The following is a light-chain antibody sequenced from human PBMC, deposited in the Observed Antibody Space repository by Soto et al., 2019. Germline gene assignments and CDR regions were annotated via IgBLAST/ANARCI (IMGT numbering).Light chain of an antibody. CDR2: AAS. CDR3: QQYDNWPPWT. V-gene: IGKV3-15*01. CDR1: QTVGSI. Sequence: EIVMAQSPATLSVSPGERATLSCRASQTVGSILAWYQHRPGQAPRLLIYAASIRATGIPARFSGSGSGTEFTLTISSLQSEDFAVYYCQQYDNWPPWTFGQGTKVEIK. J-gene: IGKJ1*01.